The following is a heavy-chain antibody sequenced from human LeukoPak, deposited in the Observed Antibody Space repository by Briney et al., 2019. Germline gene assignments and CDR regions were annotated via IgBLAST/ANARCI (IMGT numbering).Heavy chain of an antibody. V-gene: IGHV4-34*01. CDR3: ARSSTYYDFWSGYYTGLYYFDY. CDR1: GGSFSGYY. Sequence: SETLSLTCAVYGGSFSGYYWSWIRQPPGKGLEWIGEINHSGSTNYNPSLKSRVTISVDTSKNQFSLKLSSVTAADTAVYYCARSSTYYDFWSGYYTGLYYFDYWGQGTLVTVSS. J-gene: IGHJ4*02. D-gene: IGHD3-3*01. CDR2: INHSGST.